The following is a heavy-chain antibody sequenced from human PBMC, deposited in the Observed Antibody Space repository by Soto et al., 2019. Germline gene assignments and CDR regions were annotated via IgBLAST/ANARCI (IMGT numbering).Heavy chain of an antibody. CDR1: GGTFSSYT. CDR3: ARVSYDILTGQYGMDV. J-gene: IGHJ6*02. V-gene: IGHV1-69*02. CDR2: IIPILGIA. D-gene: IGHD3-9*01. Sequence: QVQLVQSGAEVKKPGSSVKVSCKASGGTFSSYTISWVRQAPGQGLEWMGRIIPILGIANYAQKFQGRVTITADKSTSTAYMELSSLRSEDTAVYYCARVSYDILTGQYGMDVWGQGTTVTVSS.